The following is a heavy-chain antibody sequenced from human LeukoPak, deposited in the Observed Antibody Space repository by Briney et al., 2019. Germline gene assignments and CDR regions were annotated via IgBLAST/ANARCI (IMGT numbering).Heavy chain of an antibody. V-gene: IGHV3-7*03. D-gene: IGHD4/OR15-4a*01. Sequence: GVLRLSCAASGFTFSSYWMSWVRQAPGKGLEWVANIKQDGSEKYYVDSVDGRFTISRDNAENSLYLQMNSLRAEDTAVYYCARAVGACWFDPWGQGTLVTVSS. CDR3: ARAVGACWFDP. J-gene: IGHJ5*02. CDR2: IKQDGSEK. CDR1: GFTFSSYW.